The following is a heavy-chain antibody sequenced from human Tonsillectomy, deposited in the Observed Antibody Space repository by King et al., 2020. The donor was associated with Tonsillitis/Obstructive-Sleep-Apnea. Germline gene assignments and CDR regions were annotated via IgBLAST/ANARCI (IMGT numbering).Heavy chain of an antibody. CDR3: AKVYELLWCGENEGERFFDL. V-gene: IGHV3-23*04. Sequence: VQLVESGGGLVQPGGSLRLSCAASGFTFSSYAMSWVRQAPGKGLEWVSTIXGSGGSTYYADSVKGRFTISRDXPKNTLYLQMNSLRAEDTAVYYCAKVYELLWCGENEGERFFDLWGRGTLVTVSS. D-gene: IGHD3-10*01. J-gene: IGHJ2*01. CDR2: IXGSGGST. CDR1: GFTFSSYA.